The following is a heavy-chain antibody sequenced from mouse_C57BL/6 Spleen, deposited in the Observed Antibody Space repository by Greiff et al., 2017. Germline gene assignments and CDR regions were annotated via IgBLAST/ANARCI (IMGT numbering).Heavy chain of an antibody. Sequence: EVKVEESGGGLVQPGGSLKLSCAASGFTFSDYYMYWVRQTPEKRLEWVAYISNGGGSTNYPDTVKGRFTSSRGNAKNTLYLQMSLLKTEDTAMYYCARQLGRGWYFDVWGTGTTVTVSS. J-gene: IGHJ1*03. CDR3: ARQLGRGWYFDV. D-gene: IGHD4-1*01. V-gene: IGHV5-12*01. CDR1: GFTFSDYY. CDR2: ISNGGGST.